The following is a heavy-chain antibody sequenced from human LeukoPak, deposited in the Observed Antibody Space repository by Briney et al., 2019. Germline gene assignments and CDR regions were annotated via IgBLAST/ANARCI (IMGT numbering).Heavy chain of an antibody. CDR3: ARYSSSSGGDSYYLDY. D-gene: IGHD6-6*01. J-gene: IGHJ4*01. Sequence: GGSLRLSCTASGFTLRNYWMHWVRQVPGKRLVWVSGISGDGSVTNYADSVQGRFTISRDNAKNTLYLQIDSLRSEDTAVYYCARYSSSSGGDSYYLDYWGHGTLVTVSS. V-gene: IGHV3-74*01. CDR2: ISGDGSVT. CDR1: GFTLRNYW.